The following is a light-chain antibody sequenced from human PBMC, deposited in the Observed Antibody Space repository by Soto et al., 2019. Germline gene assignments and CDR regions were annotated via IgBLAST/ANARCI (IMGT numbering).Light chain of an antibody. Sequence: QSALTQPAFVSGPPGQSITISCTGTSSDVGGYNYVSWYQHPPGKAPKLMISEVSNRPSGVSNRFSGSKSGNTASLTISGLQAEDEADYYCSSYTSTSTRVFGTGTKGTVL. CDR3: SSYTSTSTRV. J-gene: IGLJ1*01. CDR2: EVS. V-gene: IGLV2-14*01. CDR1: SSDVGGYNY.